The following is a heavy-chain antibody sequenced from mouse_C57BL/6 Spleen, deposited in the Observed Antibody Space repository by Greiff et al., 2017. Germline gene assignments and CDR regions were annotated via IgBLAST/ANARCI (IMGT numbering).Heavy chain of an antibody. V-gene: IGHV1-19*01. D-gene: IGHD1-1*01. CDR1: GYTFTDYY. J-gene: IGHJ2*01. CDR2: INPYNGGT. CDR3: ARESSYYLDY. Sequence: EVQLQQSGPVLVKPGASVKMSCTASGYTFTDYYMNWVKQSPGKSLEWIGVINPYNGGTSYNQKFKGKATLTVDKSSSTAYMQLNSLTSEVSSVYYGARESSYYLDYWGQGTTLSVS.